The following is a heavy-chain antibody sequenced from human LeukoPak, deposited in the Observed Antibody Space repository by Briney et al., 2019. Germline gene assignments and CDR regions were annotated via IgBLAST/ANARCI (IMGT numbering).Heavy chain of an antibody. CDR2: IAWNSGNT. CDR3: AKDMNSYGSGSSYNPWGPFDS. Sequence: GGFLRLSCAASGFTFDNYAMHWVRQAPGKGLEWVSGIAWNSGNTGFADSVKGRFTISRDNAENSLYLQMNSPTPEDTAFYFCAKDMNSYGSGSSYNPWGPFDSWGQGTLVTVSS. D-gene: IGHD3-10*01. CDR1: GFTFDNYA. V-gene: IGHV3-9*01. J-gene: IGHJ4*02.